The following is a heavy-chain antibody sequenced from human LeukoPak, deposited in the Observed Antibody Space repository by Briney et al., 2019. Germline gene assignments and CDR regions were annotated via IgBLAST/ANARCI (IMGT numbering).Heavy chain of an antibody. V-gene: IGHV4-39*01. J-gene: IGHJ4*02. CDR3: ARTRPLFY. Sequence: PSETLSLTCTVSGGSISISSSYWGWIRQPPGKGLEWIGSIHHSGNTYYNPSLKSRVTISVDTSKNQFSLKVTSVTAADTAVYYCARTRPLFYWGQGTLVTVSS. CDR1: GGSISISSSY. D-gene: IGHD3-10*01. CDR2: IHHSGNT.